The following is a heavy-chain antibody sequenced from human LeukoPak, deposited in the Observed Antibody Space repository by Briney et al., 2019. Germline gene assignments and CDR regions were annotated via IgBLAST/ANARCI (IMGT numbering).Heavy chain of an antibody. D-gene: IGHD5-24*01. CDR2: IKQDGSEK. CDR3: ARDRVEGPLDY. CDR1: GFTFSSYW. V-gene: IGHV3-7*01. Sequence: GGSLRLSCAASGFTFSSYWMSWVRQAPGKGLEWVANIKQDGSEKYYVDSVKGRFTISRDNAKNSLYLQMNSLRAEDTAVYYCARDRVEGPLDYWGQGTLVTVSP. J-gene: IGHJ4*02.